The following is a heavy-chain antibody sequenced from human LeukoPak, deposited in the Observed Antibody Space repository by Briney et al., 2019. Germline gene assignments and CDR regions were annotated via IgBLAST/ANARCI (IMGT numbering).Heavy chain of an antibody. CDR1: GFTFSSYG. D-gene: IGHD6-19*01. CDR2: IWYDGSNK. Sequence: GGSLRLSCAASGFTFSSYGMHWVRQAPGKGLEWVAVIWYDGSNKYYADSVKGRFTISRDNSKNTLYLQMNSLRAEDTAVYYCARDVEVAGLDYWGQGTLVTVSS. V-gene: IGHV3-33*01. CDR3: ARDVEVAGLDY. J-gene: IGHJ4*02.